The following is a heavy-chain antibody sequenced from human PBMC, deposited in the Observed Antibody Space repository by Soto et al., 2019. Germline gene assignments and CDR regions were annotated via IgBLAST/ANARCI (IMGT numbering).Heavy chain of an antibody. V-gene: IGHV3-23*01. Sequence: GGSLRLSCAASGFTFSSYAMSWVRQAPGKGLEWVSAISGSGGSTYYADSVKGRFTISRDNSKNTLYLQMNSLRAEDTAVYYCAKQGPQMGFFPIYYYYYMDVWGKGTTVTVSS. CDR3: AKQGPQMGFFPIYYYYYMDV. J-gene: IGHJ6*03. CDR1: GFTFSSYA. D-gene: IGHD2-2*02. CDR2: ISGSGGST.